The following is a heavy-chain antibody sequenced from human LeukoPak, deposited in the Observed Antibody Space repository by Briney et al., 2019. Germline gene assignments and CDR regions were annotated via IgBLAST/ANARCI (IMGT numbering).Heavy chain of an antibody. V-gene: IGHV4-59*01. CDR1: GGSISSYY. Sequence: SETLSLTCTVSGGSISSYYWSWIRQPPGKGLEWIGYIYYSGSTNYNPSLKSRVTISVDTSKNQFSLELSSVTAADTAVYYCAGGVIIVGASYYFDYWGQGTLVTVSS. D-gene: IGHD1-26*01. CDR2: IYYSGST. CDR3: AGGVIIVGASYYFDY. J-gene: IGHJ4*02.